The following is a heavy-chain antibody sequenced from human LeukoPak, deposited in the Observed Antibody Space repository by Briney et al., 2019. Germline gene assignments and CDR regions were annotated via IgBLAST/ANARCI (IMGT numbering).Heavy chain of an antibody. CDR1: GFNFNTYN. CDR3: AKVRDTRDWYKDAFDV. V-gene: IGHV3-23*01. Sequence: GGSLRLSCAASGFNFNTYNMKWVRQAPGKGLEWVSAITGTGGSTYYVASVKGRFTVSRDNSRNTLYLQMSSLRAEDSAMYYCAKVRDTRDWYKDAFDVWGQGTRVTVSS. J-gene: IGHJ3*01. CDR2: ITGTGGST. D-gene: IGHD6-19*01.